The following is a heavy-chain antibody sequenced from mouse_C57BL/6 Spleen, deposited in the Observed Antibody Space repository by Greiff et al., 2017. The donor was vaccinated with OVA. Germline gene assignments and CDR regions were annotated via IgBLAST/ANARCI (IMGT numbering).Heavy chain of an antibody. D-gene: IGHD4-1*01. CDR1: GYSITSGYY. CDR2: ISYDGSN. CDR3: ASGRTGTDAY. J-gene: IGHJ3*01. Sequence: DVQLQESGPGLVKPSQSLSLTCSVTGYSITSGYYWNWIRQFPGNQLEWMGYISYDGSNNYNPSLKNRISITRDTAKNQFFLKLNAVNTEDTATYGGASGRTGTDAYWGQGTLVTVSA. V-gene: IGHV3-6*01.